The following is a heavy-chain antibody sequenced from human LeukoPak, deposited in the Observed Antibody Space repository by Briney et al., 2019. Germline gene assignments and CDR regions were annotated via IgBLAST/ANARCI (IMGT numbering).Heavy chain of an antibody. V-gene: IGHV3-9*01. D-gene: IGHD1-26*01. Sequence: PGGSLRLSCAASGFTFDDYATHRVRQAPGKGLEWVSGISWNSGSIGYADSVKGRFTISRDNAKNSLYLQMNSLRAEDTALYYCAKDFNGGAANYYYGMDVWGQGTTVTVSS. CDR3: AKDFNGGAANYYYGMDV. J-gene: IGHJ6*02. CDR1: GFTFDDYA. CDR2: ISWNSGSI.